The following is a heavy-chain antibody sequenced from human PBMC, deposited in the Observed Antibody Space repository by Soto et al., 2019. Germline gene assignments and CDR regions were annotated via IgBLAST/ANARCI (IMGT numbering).Heavy chain of an antibody. CDR1: GYTFTSYY. CDR2: INPSGGST. Sequence: ASVKVSCKASGYTFTSYYMHWVRQAPGQGLEWMGIINPSGGSTSYAQKFQGRVTMTRDTSTSTVYMELSSLRSEDTAVYYCARGGDIVVVVAEYYFDYRGQGTLVTVSS. V-gene: IGHV1-46*01. D-gene: IGHD2-15*01. CDR3: ARGGDIVVVVAEYYFDY. J-gene: IGHJ4*02.